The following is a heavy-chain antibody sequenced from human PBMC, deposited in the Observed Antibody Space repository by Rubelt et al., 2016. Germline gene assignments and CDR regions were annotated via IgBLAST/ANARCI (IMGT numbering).Heavy chain of an antibody. CDR1: GFTFDDYA. V-gene: IGHV3-9*01. Sequence: EVQLVESGGGLVQPGRSLRLSCAASGFTFDDYAMHWVRQAPGKGLEWVSGISWNSGSIGYADSVKGRFTISRDNAKNSLYLHRNSLRAEDTALYYCAKGILRWSVGYGMDVWGQGTTVTVSS. CDR3: AKGILRWSVGYGMDV. D-gene: IGHD4-23*01. CDR2: ISWNSGSI. J-gene: IGHJ6*02.